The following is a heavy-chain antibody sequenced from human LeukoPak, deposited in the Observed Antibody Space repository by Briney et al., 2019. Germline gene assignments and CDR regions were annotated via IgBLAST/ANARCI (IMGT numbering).Heavy chain of an antibody. CDR2: MSGGSSYI. J-gene: IGHJ4*02. CDR1: GFTFSSYG. Sequence: PGGSLRLSCAASGFTFSSYGISWDRQAPGKGLEWVSYMSGGSSYIYYADSVKGRFTISRDNAKNSLYLQMNSLRAEDTAVYYCARGPSDYWGQGTLVTVSS. V-gene: IGHV3-21*01. CDR3: ARGPSDY.